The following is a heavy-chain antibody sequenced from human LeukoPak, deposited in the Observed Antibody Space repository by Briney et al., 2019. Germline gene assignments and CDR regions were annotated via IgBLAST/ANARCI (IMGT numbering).Heavy chain of an antibody. CDR2: ISAYNGNT. V-gene: IGHV1-18*01. CDR1: GYTFTSYG. D-gene: IGHD3-22*01. Sequence: ASVKVSCKASGYTFTSYGISWVRQAPGQGLEWMGWISAYNGNTNYAQKLQGRVTMTTDTSTSTAYMELSSLRSEDTAVYYCAAEKTYYYDSSGYYWGTVGFDYWGQGTLVTVSS. CDR3: AAEKTYYYDSSGYYWGTVGFDY. J-gene: IGHJ4*02.